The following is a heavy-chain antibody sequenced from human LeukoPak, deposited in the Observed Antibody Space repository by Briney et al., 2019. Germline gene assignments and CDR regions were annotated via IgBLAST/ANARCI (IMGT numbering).Heavy chain of an antibody. CDR1: GYTFTHHS. CDR2: ISAYNGDT. J-gene: IGHJ4*02. D-gene: IGHD4/OR15-4a*01. V-gene: IGHV1-18*01. CDR3: ARDKDYRIDS. Sequence: ASVKVSCKASGYTFTHHSISWVRQAPGQGLEWMGWISAYNGDTNYAQKFRGRVTMTTDTSTSTAYMELRSLRSDDTAMYYCARDKDYRIDSWGQGTLVTVPS.